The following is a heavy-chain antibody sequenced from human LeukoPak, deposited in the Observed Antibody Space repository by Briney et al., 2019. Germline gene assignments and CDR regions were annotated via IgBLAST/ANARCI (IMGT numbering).Heavy chain of an antibody. Sequence: ASVKVSCKASGYTFTSYAISWVRQAPGQGLEWMGWITAYNGNTNYAQKVQGRATMTTDTSTSTAYMDLRSLRSDDTAIYYCAVGTYGTFDHWGQGTLVTVSS. V-gene: IGHV1-18*01. CDR2: ITAYNGNT. CDR1: GYTFTSYA. CDR3: AVGTYGTFDH. J-gene: IGHJ4*02. D-gene: IGHD3-10*01.